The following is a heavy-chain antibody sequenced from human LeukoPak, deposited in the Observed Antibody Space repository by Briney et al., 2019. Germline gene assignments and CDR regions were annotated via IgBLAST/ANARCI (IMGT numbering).Heavy chain of an antibody. CDR2: IYTSGST. J-gene: IGHJ6*04. Sequence: SETLSLTCTVSGGSISSGSYYWSWIRQPAGKGLEWIGRIYTSGSTNYNPSLKSRVTISVDTSKNQFSLKLSSVTAADTAVYYCARDGRGGVADVWGRGTTVTVSS. CDR1: GGSISSGSYY. D-gene: IGHD3/OR15-3a*01. CDR3: ARDGRGGVADV. V-gene: IGHV4-61*02.